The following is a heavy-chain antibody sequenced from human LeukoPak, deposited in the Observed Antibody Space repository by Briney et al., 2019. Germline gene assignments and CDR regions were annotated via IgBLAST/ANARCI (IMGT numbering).Heavy chain of an antibody. J-gene: IGHJ4*02. CDR1: GGSISSGGYY. V-gene: IGHV4-30-2*05. Sequence: SQTLSLTCTVSGGSISSGGYYWSWIRQPPGKGLEWIGYIYHSGSTYYNPSLKSRVTISVDTSKNQFSLKLSSVTAADTAVYYCARTLLRGGIDYWGQGTLVTVSS. CDR2: IYHSGST. CDR3: ARTLLRGGIDY. D-gene: IGHD3-10*01.